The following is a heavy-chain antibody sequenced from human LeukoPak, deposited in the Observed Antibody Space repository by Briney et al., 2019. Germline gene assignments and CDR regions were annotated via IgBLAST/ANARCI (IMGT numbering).Heavy chain of an antibody. CDR2: ISYDGNNK. J-gene: IGHJ4*02. Sequence: GESLRLSCAASVFSFNMFPMHWVRQAPGKGLECVAVISYDGNNKYYADSVNGRFTISRDNSKNTLFLQMNSLRTEDTAIYHCARGGNWGYFDYWGQGTLVTVSS. CDR1: VFSFNMFP. V-gene: IGHV3-30*04. CDR3: ARGGNWGYFDY. D-gene: IGHD7-27*01.